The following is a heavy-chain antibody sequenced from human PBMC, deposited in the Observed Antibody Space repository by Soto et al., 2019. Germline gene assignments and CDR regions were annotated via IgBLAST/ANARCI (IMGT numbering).Heavy chain of an antibody. CDR2: IYRTGST. D-gene: IGHD1-7*01. CDR1: GGSFTSNNW. Sequence: SETLSLTCAVSGGSFTSNNWWTWVRQPPGQGLEWIGEIYRTGSTNYNPSLKSRVTVSLDKSENQFSLKVTSLTAADTAVYYCASRDPGTSVDYWGQGTLVTVS. V-gene: IGHV4-4*02. CDR3: ASRDPGTSVDY. J-gene: IGHJ4*02.